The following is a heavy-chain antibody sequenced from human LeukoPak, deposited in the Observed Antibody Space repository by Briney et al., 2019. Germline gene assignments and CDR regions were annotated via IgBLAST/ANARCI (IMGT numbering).Heavy chain of an antibody. D-gene: IGHD1-7*01. V-gene: IGHV3-7*01. CDR1: GFTFSSYW. Sequence: EGSLRLSCAASGFTFSSYWMSWVRQAPGKGLEWVANIKQDGSEKYYVDSVKGRFTISRGNAKNSLYLQMNSLRAEDTAVYYCARSNWNYYFDYWGQGTLVTVSS. J-gene: IGHJ4*02. CDR2: IKQDGSEK. CDR3: ARSNWNYYFDY.